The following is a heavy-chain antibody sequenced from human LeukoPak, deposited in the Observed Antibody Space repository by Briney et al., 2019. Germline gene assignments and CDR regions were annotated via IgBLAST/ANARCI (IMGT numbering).Heavy chain of an antibody. D-gene: IGHD5-18*01. Sequence: PSETLSLTCTVSGGSISSSSAYWGWIRQPPGKGLEWIGSIYYSKNTYYNPSLKSRVTISADTSKNQFSLTLGSVSATDTAVYYCVSPRGCSHGYFDYCGQGTLVTVSS. CDR1: GGSISSSSAY. CDR3: VSPRGCSHGYFDY. CDR2: IYYSKNT. J-gene: IGHJ4*02. V-gene: IGHV4-39*01.